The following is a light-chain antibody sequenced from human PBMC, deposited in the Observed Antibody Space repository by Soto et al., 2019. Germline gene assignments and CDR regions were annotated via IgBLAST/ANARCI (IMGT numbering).Light chain of an antibody. Sequence: QLVLTQSPSASASLGASVKLTCTLSSGHSNYAIAWHQQQTEKGPRYLMHLNSDGSHSKGDGIPDRFSGSSSGAERYLTISSLKSEDEADYYCQTWGTGIVIFGGGTKLTVL. J-gene: IGLJ2*01. CDR1: SGHSNYA. CDR2: LNSDGSH. CDR3: QTWGTGIVI. V-gene: IGLV4-69*01.